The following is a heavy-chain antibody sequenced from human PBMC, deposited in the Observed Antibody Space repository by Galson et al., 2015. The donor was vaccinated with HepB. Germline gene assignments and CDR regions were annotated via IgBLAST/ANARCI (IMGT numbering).Heavy chain of an antibody. CDR1: GFTFSRYG. Sequence: SLRLSCAVSGFTFSRYGMHWVRQAPGKGLEWVAVVSHDGSVQYYADSVKGRVTISRDNSKNTLYLQIHSLRAEDSAIYYCAKEFNQYSSGWYFDYWGQATLVTVSS. V-gene: IGHV3-30*18. CDR3: AKEFNQYSSGWYFDY. J-gene: IGHJ4*02. CDR2: VSHDGSVQ. D-gene: IGHD6-19*01.